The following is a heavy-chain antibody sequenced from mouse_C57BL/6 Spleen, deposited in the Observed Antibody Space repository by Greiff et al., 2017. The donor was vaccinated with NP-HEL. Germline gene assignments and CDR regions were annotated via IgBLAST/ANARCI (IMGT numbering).Heavy chain of an antibody. CDR1: GFTFSDYG. CDR2: ISSGSSTI. D-gene: IGHD1-1*01. Sequence: VQLKESGGGLVKPGGSLKLSCAASGFTFSDYGMHWVRQAPEKGLEWVAYISSGSSTIYYADTVKGRFTISRDNAKNTLFLQMTSLRSEDTAMYYCARRATVVAPAMDYWGQGTSVTVSS. V-gene: IGHV5-17*01. CDR3: ARRATVVAPAMDY. J-gene: IGHJ4*01.